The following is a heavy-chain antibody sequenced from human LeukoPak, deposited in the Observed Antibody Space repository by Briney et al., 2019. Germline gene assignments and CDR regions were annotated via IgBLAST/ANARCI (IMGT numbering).Heavy chain of an antibody. Sequence: ASVKVSCKASGYTFTGYYIHWVRQAPGQGLEWMGWINPNSGGTDYAQKFQGRVTMTTDTSINTAYMELNTLRSDDTAVYYCARDGGQHLGVVNYWGQGTLVTVSS. CDR1: GYTFTGYY. J-gene: IGHJ4*02. D-gene: IGHD2-2*01. CDR3: ARDGGQHLGVVNY. V-gene: IGHV1-2*02. CDR2: INPNSGGT.